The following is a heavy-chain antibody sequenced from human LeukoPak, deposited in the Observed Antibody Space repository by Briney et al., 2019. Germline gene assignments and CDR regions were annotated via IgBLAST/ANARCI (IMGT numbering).Heavy chain of an antibody. Sequence: SQTLSLTCAISGDSVSSNSVTWNWIRQSPSRGLEWLGRTYYRSTWYNDYAVSVRGRITVNPDTSKNRFSLHLNSVTPEDTAVYYCARRLTQYDCFDPWGQGILVTVSS. CDR1: GDSVSSNSVT. D-gene: IGHD2-2*01. J-gene: IGHJ5*02. CDR2: TYYRSTWYN. CDR3: ARRLTQYDCFDP. V-gene: IGHV6-1*01.